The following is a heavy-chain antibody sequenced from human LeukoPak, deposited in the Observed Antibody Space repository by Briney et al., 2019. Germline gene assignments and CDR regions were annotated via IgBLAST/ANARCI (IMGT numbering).Heavy chain of an antibody. V-gene: IGHV3-23*01. CDR3: AKVTIGPSSGWPDFDY. J-gene: IGHJ4*02. CDR2: ISGSGGST. D-gene: IGHD6-19*01. Sequence: GGSLRLSCAASGFTFGSYAMSWVRQAPGKGLEWVSAISGSGGSTYYADSVKGRFTISRDNSKNTLYLQMNSLRAEDTAVYYCAKVTIGPSSGWPDFDYWGQGTLVTVSS. CDR1: GFTFGSYA.